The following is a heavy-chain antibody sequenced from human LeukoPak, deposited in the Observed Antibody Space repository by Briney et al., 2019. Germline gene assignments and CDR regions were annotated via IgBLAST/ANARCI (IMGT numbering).Heavy chain of an antibody. D-gene: IGHD1-20*01. CDR1: GGSISSYY. CDR3: ANWNYMGGNYFDY. J-gene: IGHJ4*02. CDR2: FYTSGSS. Sequence: PSETLSLTCTFSGGSISSYYWSWIRQPAGKGLEWIGRFYTSGSSNYNPSLKSRVTMSVDTSKNQFSLKLSSVTAADTAVYYCANWNYMGGNYFDYWGQGALVTVSS. V-gene: IGHV4-4*07.